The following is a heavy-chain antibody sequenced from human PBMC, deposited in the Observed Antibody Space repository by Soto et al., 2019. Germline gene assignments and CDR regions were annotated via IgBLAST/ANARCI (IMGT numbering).Heavy chain of an antibody. J-gene: IGHJ4*02. Sequence: GGSLRLSCAASGFTFSTYWMHWFRQAPGKGLVWVSRINSGGGTTTYADSVKGRFTISRDNAKNTLYLQMNGLRAEDTAVYYCARWFTYGDFDYFDYWGQGTQVTVSS. D-gene: IGHD4-17*01. CDR3: ARWFTYGDFDYFDY. V-gene: IGHV3-74*01. CDR2: INSGGGTT. CDR1: GFTFSTYW.